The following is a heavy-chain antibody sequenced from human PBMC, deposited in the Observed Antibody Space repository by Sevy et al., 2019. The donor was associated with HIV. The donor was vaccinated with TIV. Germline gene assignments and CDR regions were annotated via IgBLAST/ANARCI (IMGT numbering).Heavy chain of an antibody. CDR3: ARDDGNYYFHY. CDR1: GFTFSKYS. D-gene: IGHD1-7*01. V-gene: IGHV3-23*01. CDR2: LSFGCGEI. J-gene: IGHJ4*02. Sequence: GGSLRLSCAASGFTFSKYSMSWVRQPPGKGLEWVSTLSFGCGEINYADSVKGRFTISRDNSKGSVYLQMNNLRAEDTAVYFCARDDGNYYFHYWGQGTLVTVSS.